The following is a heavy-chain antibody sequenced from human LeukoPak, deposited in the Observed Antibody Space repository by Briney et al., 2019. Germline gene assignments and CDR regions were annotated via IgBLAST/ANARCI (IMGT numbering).Heavy chain of an antibody. CDR2: ISGSGGST. Sequence: GGSLRLSCAASGFTFSSYAMNWVRQAPGKGLEWVSAISGSGGSTYYADSVKGRFTISRDNSKNTLYLQMSSLRAEDTAVYHCTRHGTRSGSGIYYYPDYWGQGTQVTVSS. D-gene: IGHD2-15*01. V-gene: IGHV3-23*01. CDR3: TRHGTRSGSGIYYYPDY. CDR1: GFTFSSYA. J-gene: IGHJ4*02.